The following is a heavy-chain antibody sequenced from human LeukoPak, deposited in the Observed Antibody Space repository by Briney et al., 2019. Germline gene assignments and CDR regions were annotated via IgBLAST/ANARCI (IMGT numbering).Heavy chain of an antibody. CDR2: ISSSSSTI. Sequence: GGSLRLSCAASGFTFSSYSMNWVRQAPGKGLEWVSYISSSSSTIYYADSVKGRFTMSRDNAKNSLYLQMNSLRSDDTAVYYCARELYDSSRYGQTYYFDYWGQGTLVTVSS. V-gene: IGHV3-48*01. D-gene: IGHD3-22*01. CDR1: GFTFSSYS. CDR3: ARELYDSSRYGQTYYFDY. J-gene: IGHJ4*02.